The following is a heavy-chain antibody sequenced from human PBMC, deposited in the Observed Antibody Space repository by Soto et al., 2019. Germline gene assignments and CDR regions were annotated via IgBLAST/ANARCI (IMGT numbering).Heavy chain of an antibody. V-gene: IGHV1-69*06. CDR2: IIPIFGTA. CDR3: ARVLSHYYYGMDV. J-gene: IGHJ6*02. CDR1: GGTFSSYA. Sequence: SVKVSCKASGGTFSSYAISWVRQAPGQGLEWMGGIIPIFGTANYAQKFQGRVTITADKSTSTAYMELSSLRSEDTAVYYCARVLSHYYYGMDVWGQGTTVTVSS.